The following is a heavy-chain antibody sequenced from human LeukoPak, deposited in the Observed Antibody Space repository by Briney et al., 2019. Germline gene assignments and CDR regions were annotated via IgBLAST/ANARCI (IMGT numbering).Heavy chain of an antibody. V-gene: IGHV1-2*02. CDR3: ARGYYDSSDFEYLHH. D-gene: IGHD3-22*01. CDR1: GGTFSSYA. CDR2: INPNSGDT. J-gene: IGHJ1*01. Sequence: ASVKVSCKASGGTFSSYAISWVRQAPGQGLEWMGWINPNSGDTNFAQKFQGRVTMTRDTSMSTVYMELRRLRSDDTAVFYCARGYYDSSDFEYLHHWGQGTLVTVSS.